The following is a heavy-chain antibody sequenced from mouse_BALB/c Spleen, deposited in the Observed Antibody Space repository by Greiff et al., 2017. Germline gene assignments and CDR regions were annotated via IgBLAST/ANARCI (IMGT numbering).Heavy chain of an antibody. D-gene: IGHD2-1*01. V-gene: IGHV2-9*02. CDR3: AWSTTWFAY. Sequence: VQRVESGPGLVAPSQSLSITCTVSGFSLTSYGVHWVRQPPGKGLEWLGVIWAGGSTYYNSALMSRLSISKDNSKSLVFLKMNSLQTDDTAMYYCAWSTTWFAYWGQGTLVTVSA. CDR2: IWAGGST. CDR1: GFSLTSYG. J-gene: IGHJ3*01.